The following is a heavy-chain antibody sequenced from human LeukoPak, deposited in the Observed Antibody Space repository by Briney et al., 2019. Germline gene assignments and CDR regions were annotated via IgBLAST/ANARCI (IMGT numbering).Heavy chain of an antibody. CDR3: AKAGNSYGDRFDY. D-gene: IGHD5-18*01. J-gene: IGHJ4*02. CDR2: ISGSGGST. V-gene: IGHV3-23*01. Sequence: PGGSLRLSCAASGFTFSSYAMSWVRQAPGKGLEWVSAISGSGGSTYYADSVKGRFTISRDNSKSTLYLQINSLRAEDTAVYYCAKAGNSYGDRFDYWGQGTLVTVSS. CDR1: GFTFSSYA.